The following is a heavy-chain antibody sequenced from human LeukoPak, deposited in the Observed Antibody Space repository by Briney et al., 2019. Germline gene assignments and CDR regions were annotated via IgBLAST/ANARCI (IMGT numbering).Heavy chain of an antibody. D-gene: IGHD6-13*01. Sequence: GGSLRLSCAASGFTVSSNYMSWVRQAPGKGLEWVANIKQDGSEKYYVDSVKGRFTISRDNAKNSLYLQMNSLRAEDTAVYYCARDWGTAAGMDYFDYWGQGTLVTVSS. J-gene: IGHJ4*02. V-gene: IGHV3-7*01. CDR2: IKQDGSEK. CDR3: ARDWGTAAGMDYFDY. CDR1: GFTVSSNY.